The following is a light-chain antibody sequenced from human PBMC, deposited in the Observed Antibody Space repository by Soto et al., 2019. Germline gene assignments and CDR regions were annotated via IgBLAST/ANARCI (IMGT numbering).Light chain of an antibody. CDR2: SNS. V-gene: IGLV1-40*01. CDR1: SSNIGAGYA. J-gene: IGLJ2*01. CDR3: QSYDKSLSGVL. Sequence: QSVLTQPPSVSGAPGQRVTISCTGTSSNIGAGYAVHWYQRLPGTAPKLLILSNSNRPSGVPDRFSGSKSGTSVSLAITGLQAEDEADYFCQSYDKSLSGVLFGGGTKVTVL.